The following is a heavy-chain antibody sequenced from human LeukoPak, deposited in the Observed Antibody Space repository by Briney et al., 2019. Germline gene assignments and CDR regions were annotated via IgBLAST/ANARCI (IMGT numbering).Heavy chain of an antibody. CDR2: ISSSSSYI. CDR1: GFTFSSYS. D-gene: IGHD2-15*01. V-gene: IGHV3-21*01. J-gene: IGHJ4*02. CDR3: ARDHCSGGSCYPIFDY. Sequence: GGSLRLSCAASGFTFSSYSMNWVRQAPGKGLEWVSSISSSSSYIYYADSVKGRFTISRDNAKNSLYLQMNSLRAEDTAGYYCARDHCSGGSCYPIFDYWGQGTLVTVSS.